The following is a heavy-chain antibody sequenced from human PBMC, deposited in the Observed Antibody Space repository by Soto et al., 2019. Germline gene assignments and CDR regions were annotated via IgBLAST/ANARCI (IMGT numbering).Heavy chain of an antibody. CDR2: ISYSGST. CDR3: ARDRAHFYESSGRLDL. D-gene: IGHD3-22*01. V-gene: IGHV4-30-4*01. CDR1: GNSMNNGDYF. Sequence: SETLSLTCSVSGNSMNNGDYFWTWIRQTPGKGLQWIGYISYSGSTFYNPSLKTRLAMSVDTSKNQFSVRLRSVTAADTAVYYCARDRAHFYESSGRLDLWGQGMLVTSPQ. J-gene: IGHJ4*02.